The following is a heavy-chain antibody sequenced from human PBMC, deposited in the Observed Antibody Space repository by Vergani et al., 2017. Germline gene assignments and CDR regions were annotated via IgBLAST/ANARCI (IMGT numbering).Heavy chain of an antibody. V-gene: IGHV3-30*07. Sequence: QVQLVESGGGVVQPGRSLRLSCAASGFTFSSYAMHWVRQAPGKGLEWVAVISYDGSNKYYADSVKGRFTISRDNAKNSLYLQMNSLRAEDTAVYYCARFRIRDSSGYYVYWGQGTLVTVSS. J-gene: IGHJ4*02. CDR1: GFTFSSYA. D-gene: IGHD3-22*01. CDR2: ISYDGSNK. CDR3: ARFRIRDSSGYYVY.